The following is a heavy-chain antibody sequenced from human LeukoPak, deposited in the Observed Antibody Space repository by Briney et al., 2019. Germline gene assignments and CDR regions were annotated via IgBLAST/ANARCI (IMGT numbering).Heavy chain of an antibody. CDR3: AREDTHIDY. V-gene: IGHV3-21*06. Sequence: GGSLRLSCTASGLIFSDYPLNWVRQAPRKGLEWVSSISGRSTSIYYADSVRGRFTISRDNAKNSVFLQMNSLSAEDTAVYYCAREDTHIDYWGQGTLVTVSS. CDR1: GLIFSDYP. CDR2: ISGRSTSI. J-gene: IGHJ4*02.